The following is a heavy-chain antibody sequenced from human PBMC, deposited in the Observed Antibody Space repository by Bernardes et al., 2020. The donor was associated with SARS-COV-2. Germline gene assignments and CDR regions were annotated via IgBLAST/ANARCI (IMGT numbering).Heavy chain of an antibody. CDR2: ISQDGSSI. CDR1: GFTFRSPW. CDR3: ARKLDSGTYYGDLGY. Sequence: GGSLRLSCAASGFTFRSPWMHWVRQAPGKGLVWVARISQDGSSISYADSVKGRITISRDNARNTLYLQMNSLRVEDTAVYYCARKLDSGTYYGDLGYWGQGTLVTVSS. J-gene: IGHJ4*02. D-gene: IGHD1-26*01. V-gene: IGHV3-74*01.